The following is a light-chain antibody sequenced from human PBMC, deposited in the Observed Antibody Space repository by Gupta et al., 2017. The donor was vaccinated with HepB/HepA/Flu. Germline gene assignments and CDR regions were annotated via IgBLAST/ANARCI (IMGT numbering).Light chain of an antibody. Sequence: EIVLTQSPGTLSLSPGERATLSCRASQSVSSSYLAWYQQKPGQAPRLLIYGASSSATGITDRFSGSGSGTDFTLTISRLEPEDFAVYYCQQYGSSPDTFGQGTKLEIK. V-gene: IGKV3-20*01. CDR2: GAS. CDR1: QSVSSSY. J-gene: IGKJ2*01. CDR3: QQYGSSPDT.